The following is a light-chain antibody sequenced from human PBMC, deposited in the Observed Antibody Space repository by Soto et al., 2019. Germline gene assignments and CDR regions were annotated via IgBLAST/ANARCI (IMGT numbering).Light chain of an antibody. V-gene: IGKV1-39*01. CDR2: AAS. CDR1: QSISSY. CDR3: QQYYSFPQT. J-gene: IGKJ1*01. Sequence: DIQMTQSPSSLSASVGDRVTITCRASQSISSYLNWYQQKPGKAPKLLIYAASTLQSGVPSRFSGSGSGTDFTLTISCLQSEDFATYYCQQYYSFPQTFGQGTKVDIK.